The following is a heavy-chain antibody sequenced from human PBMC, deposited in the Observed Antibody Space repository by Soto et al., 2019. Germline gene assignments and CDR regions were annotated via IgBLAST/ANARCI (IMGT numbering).Heavy chain of an antibody. CDR1: GGSISSSNW. CDR2: IYHSGST. CDR3: ASLTVTTQYYYYMDV. V-gene: IGHV4-4*02. Sequence: SETLSLTCAVSGGSISSSNWWSWVRQPPGKGLEWIGEIYHSGSTNYNPSLKSRVTISVDKSKNQFSLKLSSVTAADTAVYYCASLTVTTQYYYYMDVWGKGTTVTVSS. J-gene: IGHJ6*03. D-gene: IGHD4-17*01.